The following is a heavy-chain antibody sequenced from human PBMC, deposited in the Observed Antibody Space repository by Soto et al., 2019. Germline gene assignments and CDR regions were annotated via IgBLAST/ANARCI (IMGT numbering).Heavy chain of an antibody. Sequence: PGGFQRLWWNVLGFKCKAFGGRWVRKATGKGLEWLAVISSDGNNKYYGSAVAGRFTISRDNSKSTLFLQMDTVRVEDTSLYFCAKERHPQGAFSHTLRDGMDVWGQGTTVTVS. J-gene: IGHJ6*02. D-gene: IGHD1-26*01. CDR3: AKERHPQGAFSHTLRDGMDV. V-gene: IGHV3-30*18. CDR2: ISSDGNNK. CDR1: GFKCKAFG.